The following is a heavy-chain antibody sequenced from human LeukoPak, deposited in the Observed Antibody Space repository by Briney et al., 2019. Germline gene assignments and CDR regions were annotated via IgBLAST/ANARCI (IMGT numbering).Heavy chain of an antibody. J-gene: IGHJ4*02. D-gene: IGHD3-10*01. Sequence: PSETLSLTCTVSGGSISSGGYYWSWIRQHPGKGLEWIGYIYYSGSTYYNPSLKSRVTISVDTSKNQFSLKLSSVTAADTAVYYCARFGTFPGFDYWGQGTLVTVSS. CDR3: ARFGTFPGFDY. CDR1: GGSISSGGYY. CDR2: IYYSGST. V-gene: IGHV4-31*03.